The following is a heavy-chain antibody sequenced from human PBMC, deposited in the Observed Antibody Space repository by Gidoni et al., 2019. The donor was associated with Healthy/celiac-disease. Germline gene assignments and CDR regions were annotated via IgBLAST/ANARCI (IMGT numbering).Heavy chain of an antibody. D-gene: IGHD3-10*01. CDR3: ARDEGRKVRGVDY. CDR1: GFTFSSYS. J-gene: IGHJ4*02. V-gene: IGHV3-48*01. CDR2: ISSSSSTI. Sequence: EVQLVESGGGLVQPGGSLRLSCAASGFTFSSYSMNLVSYISSSSSTIYYADSVKGRFTISRDNAKNSLYLQMNSLRAEDTAVYYCARDEGRKVRGVDYWGQGTLVTVSS.